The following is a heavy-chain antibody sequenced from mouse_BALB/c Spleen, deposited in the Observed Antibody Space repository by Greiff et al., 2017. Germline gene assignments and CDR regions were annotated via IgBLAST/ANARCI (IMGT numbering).Heavy chain of an antibody. V-gene: IGHV2-2*02. J-gene: IGHJ4*01. CDR3: ARKENYDYDPYAMDY. Sequence: QVHVKQSGPGLVQPSQSLSITCTVSGFSLTSYGVHWVRQSPGKGLEWLGVIWSGGSTDYNAAFISRLSISKDNSKSQVFFKMNSLQANDTAIYYCARKENYDYDPYAMDYWGQGTSVTVSS. CDR2: IWSGGST. CDR1: GFSLTSYG. D-gene: IGHD2-4*01.